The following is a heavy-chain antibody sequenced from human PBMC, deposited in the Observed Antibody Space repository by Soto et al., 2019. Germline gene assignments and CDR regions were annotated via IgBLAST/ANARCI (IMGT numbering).Heavy chain of an antibody. CDR2: ISYDGSNK. V-gene: IGHV3-30*18. J-gene: IGHJ6*01. CDR3: AKDEDRGYYYYGMDV. CDR1: GFTFSSYG. D-gene: IGHD3-10*01. Sequence: QVQLVESGGGVVQPGRSLRLSCAASGFTFSSYGMHWVRQAPGKGLEWVAVISYDGSNKYYADSVKGRFTISRDNSKNTLYLQMNSLRAEDTAVYYCAKDEDRGYYYYGMDVW.